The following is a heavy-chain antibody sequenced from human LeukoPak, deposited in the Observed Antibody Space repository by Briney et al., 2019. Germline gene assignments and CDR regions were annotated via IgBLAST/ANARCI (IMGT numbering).Heavy chain of an antibody. J-gene: IGHJ4*02. Sequence: NPSETLSLTCTVSGGSVSSGSYYWSWIRQPPGKGLEWIGYIYYSGSTNYNPSLKSRVTISVDTSKNQFSLKLSSVTAADTAVYYCARGGGDSAIYPPFADYWGQGTLVTVSS. CDR3: ARGGGDSAIYPPFADY. CDR2: IYYSGST. CDR1: GGSVSSGSYY. D-gene: IGHD2-21*02. V-gene: IGHV4-61*01.